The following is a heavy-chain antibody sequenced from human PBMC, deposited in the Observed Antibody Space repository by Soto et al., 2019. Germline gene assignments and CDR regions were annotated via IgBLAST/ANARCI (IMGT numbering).Heavy chain of an antibody. CDR2: ISWEGGSI. J-gene: IGHJ4*02. V-gene: IGHV3-9*01. CDR1: GFTFNNYA. CDR3: AKDHDEDFGYDLDYFNY. D-gene: IGHD5-12*01. Sequence: EVQLVESGGDLVQPGKSLRLSCSASGFTFNNYAIHWVRQAPGKGLEWVSGISWEGGSIGYADSVKGRFTISRDNAKNSLYLEMNSLRSEDTALYYCAKDHDEDFGYDLDYFNYWGQGTLVTVSS.